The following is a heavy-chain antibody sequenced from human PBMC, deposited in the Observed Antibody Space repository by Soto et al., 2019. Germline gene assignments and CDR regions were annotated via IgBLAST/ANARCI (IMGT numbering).Heavy chain of an antibody. Sequence: ASVKVSCKASNYPFTRYGFAWVRQAAGHGLQWLGRISAYNNNADYAQEFQGRVTMTTDTSTRTAVMELRSLTSDDTGVYYCARDCNPFGVVIRGPEKQKYVMDVWGQGTTVPVS. CDR2: ISAYNNNA. J-gene: IGHJ6*02. V-gene: IGHV1-18*01. CDR3: ARDCNPFGVVIRGPEKQKYVMDV. CDR1: NYPFTRYG. D-gene: IGHD3-3*01.